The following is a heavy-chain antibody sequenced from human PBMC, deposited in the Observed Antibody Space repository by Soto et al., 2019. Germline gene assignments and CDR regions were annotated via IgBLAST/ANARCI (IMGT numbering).Heavy chain of an antibody. CDR2: IIPMYGTT. V-gene: IGHV1-69*12. Sequence: QVQLVQSGAEVKKPGSSVKVSCKASGGTFRSYVTSWVRQAPGQGLEWLGGIIPMYGTTYYAQTFQGRVTISADEATITAFMELSSLRSEDTAVYYCARIGTLDWIDDYWGQGTLVTVSS. CDR3: ARIGTLDWIDDY. D-gene: IGHD1-1*01. CDR1: GGTFRSYV. J-gene: IGHJ4*02.